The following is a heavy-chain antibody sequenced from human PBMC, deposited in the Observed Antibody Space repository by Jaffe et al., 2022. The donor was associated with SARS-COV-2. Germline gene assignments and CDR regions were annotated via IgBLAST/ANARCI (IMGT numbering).Heavy chain of an antibody. V-gene: IGHV4-34*12. J-gene: IGHJ6*03. CDR2: ILHDGST. Sequence: QVQLQQWGAGLLKPSETLSLTCAVYGGSFKSYYWTWIRQPPGKGLEWIEDILHDGSTSYNPSLKSRVTTSVDTSKNQFSLKLRSVTAADTGVYYCARGRGENKAQHYYYYIDVWGEGTTVTVSS. CDR1: GGSFKSYY. D-gene: IGHD7-27*01. CDR3: ARGRGENKAQHYYYYIDV.